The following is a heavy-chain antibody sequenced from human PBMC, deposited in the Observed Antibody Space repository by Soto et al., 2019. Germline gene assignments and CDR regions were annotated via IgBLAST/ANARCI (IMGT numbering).Heavy chain of an antibody. Sequence: QVHLVQSGAEVKKPGSSVKVSCKVSGGTFNTYAMSWVRQAPGQGLEWMGGIIPVFRAQDYAQKFQGRVMITADESARTAYMELKGMGSEDTAVDYCARDTRRPQLGANYYYLTDVWGQGTSVTVSS. D-gene: IGHD3-10*01. CDR3: ARDTRRPQLGANYYYLTDV. CDR1: GGTFNTYA. J-gene: IGHJ6*02. V-gene: IGHV1-69*12. CDR2: IIPVFRAQ.